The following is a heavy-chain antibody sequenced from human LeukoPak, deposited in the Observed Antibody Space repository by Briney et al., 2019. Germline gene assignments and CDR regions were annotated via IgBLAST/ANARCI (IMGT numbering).Heavy chain of an antibody. CDR1: GFSLSTSGMC. CDR2: IDWDDDK. D-gene: IGHD6-19*01. Sequence: SGPTLVNPTQTLTLTCTFSGFSLSTSGMCVSWIRQPPGKALEWLARIDWDDDKYYSTSLKTRLTLSKDTSKNQVVLTMTNMDPVDTGTYFCARIHRMTSGWYYFDYWGQGTLVTVSS. V-gene: IGHV2-70*11. J-gene: IGHJ4*02. CDR3: ARIHRMTSGWYYFDY.